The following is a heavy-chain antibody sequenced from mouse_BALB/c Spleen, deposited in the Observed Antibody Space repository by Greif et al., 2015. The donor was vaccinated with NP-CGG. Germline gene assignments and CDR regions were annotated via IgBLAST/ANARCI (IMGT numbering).Heavy chain of an antibody. Sequence: VQLKDSGPELVKPGASVKMSCKASGYTFTSYVMHWVKQKPGQGLEWIGYINPYNDGTKYNEKFKGKATLTSDKSSSTAYMELSSLTSEDSAVYYCARGNYGYLYYAMDYWGQGTSVTVSS. CDR3: ARGNYGYLYYAMDY. D-gene: IGHD1-2*01. J-gene: IGHJ4*01. CDR1: GYTFTSYV. CDR2: INPYNDGT. V-gene: IGHV1-14*01.